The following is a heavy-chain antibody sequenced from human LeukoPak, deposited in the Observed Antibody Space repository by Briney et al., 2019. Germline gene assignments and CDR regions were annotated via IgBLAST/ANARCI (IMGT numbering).Heavy chain of an antibody. V-gene: IGHV3-21*04. D-gene: IGHD4-17*01. Sequence: PGGSLRFSCAASGFTFSSYSMNWVRQAPGEGLEWGSSISSSSRHIYYADSVKGRFTIFRDDAKNSLFLQMDSLRVEDTAMYYCVRDFSTVTTAYLHHWGQGTLLTVSS. CDR2: ISSSSRHI. CDR1: GFTFSSYS. J-gene: IGHJ1*01. CDR3: VRDFSTVTTAYLHH.